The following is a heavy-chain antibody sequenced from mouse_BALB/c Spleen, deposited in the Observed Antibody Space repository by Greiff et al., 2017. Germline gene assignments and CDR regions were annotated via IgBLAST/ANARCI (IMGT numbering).Heavy chain of an antibody. V-gene: IGHV7-3*02. CDR3: ARVVAPYAMDY. CDR2: IRNKANGYTT. J-gene: IGHJ4*01. D-gene: IGHD1-1*01. Sequence: EVMLVESGGGLVQPGGSLRLSCATSGFTFTDYYMSWVRQPPGKALEWLGFIRNKANGYTTEYSASVKGRFTISRDNSQSILYLQMNTLRAEDSATYYCARVVAPYAMDYWGQGTSVTVSS. CDR1: GFTFTDYY.